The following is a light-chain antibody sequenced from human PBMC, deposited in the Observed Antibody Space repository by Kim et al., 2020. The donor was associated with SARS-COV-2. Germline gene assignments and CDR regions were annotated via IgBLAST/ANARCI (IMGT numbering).Light chain of an antibody. V-gene: IGKV3-15*01. J-gene: IGKJ4*01. CDR2: GAS. CDR1: HSISNN. CDR3: QHNT. Sequence: PAILSVCAGERVTLSCRASHSISNNLAWSQHKPGQAPRLLIYGASTRATGIPARFSGIGSGTDFTLTISSLQSEDFAVYYCQHNTFGGGPRWIS.